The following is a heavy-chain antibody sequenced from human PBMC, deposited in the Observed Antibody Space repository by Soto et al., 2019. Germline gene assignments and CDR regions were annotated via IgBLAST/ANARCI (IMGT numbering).Heavy chain of an antibody. D-gene: IGHD3-16*01. J-gene: IGHJ3*02. Sequence: QAQLVQSGAEVKKPGSSVKVSCKASGGTFSSYGISWVRQAPGQGLEWMGGTIPVLGTSKYAQRFKGRVTLTADESMGTAYMELRSLRSEDTDIYYCAREFGSWRVNALDTWGQWTMVTISS. CDR1: GGTFSSYG. V-gene: IGHV1-69*01. CDR2: TIPVLGTS. CDR3: AREFGSWRVNALDT.